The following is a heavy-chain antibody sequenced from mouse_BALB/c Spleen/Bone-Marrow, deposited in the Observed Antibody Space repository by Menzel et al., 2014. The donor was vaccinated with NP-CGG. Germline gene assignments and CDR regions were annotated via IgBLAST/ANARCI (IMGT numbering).Heavy chain of an antibody. V-gene: IGHV1-67*01. Sequence: QVQLQQSGPELVKPGVSMKISCKGSGYTFTDYAMHWVKQSHAKSLEWIGVISTYSGNTNYNQKFKGKATMTVDKSPSTAYLELARLTSEDSAIYYCASPIYYGNYEGFAYWGQGTLVTVSA. D-gene: IGHD2-1*01. CDR1: GYTFTDYA. J-gene: IGHJ3*01. CDR3: ASPIYYGNYEGFAY. CDR2: ISTYSGNT.